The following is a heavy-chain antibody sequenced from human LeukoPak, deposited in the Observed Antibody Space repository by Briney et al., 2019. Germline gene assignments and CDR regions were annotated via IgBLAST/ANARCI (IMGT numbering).Heavy chain of an antibody. CDR1: GGSISSGGYY. CDR2: IYYSGST. D-gene: IGHD5-24*01. V-gene: IGHV4-31*03. CDR3: ARVEMATIFLDY. J-gene: IGHJ4*02. Sequence: PSETLSLTCTVSGGSISSGGYYWSWIRQHPGKGLEWIGYIYYSGSTYYNPSLKSRVTISVDTSKNQFSLKLSSVTAADTAVYYCARVEMATIFLDYWGQGTLATVSS.